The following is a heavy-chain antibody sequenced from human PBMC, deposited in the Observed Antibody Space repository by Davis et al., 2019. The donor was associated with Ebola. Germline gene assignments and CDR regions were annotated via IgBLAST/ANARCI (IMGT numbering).Heavy chain of an antibody. J-gene: IGHJ4*02. D-gene: IGHD6-13*01. CDR2: ISGSGGST. CDR1: GFTFSSYA. Sequence: GESLKISCAASGFTFSSYAMSWVRQAPGKGLEWVSAISGSGGSTYYADSVKGRFTISRDNSKNTLYLQMNSLRAEDTAVYYCAKSTQLVGYDYWGQGTLVTVSS. V-gene: IGHV3-23*01. CDR3: AKSTQLVGYDY.